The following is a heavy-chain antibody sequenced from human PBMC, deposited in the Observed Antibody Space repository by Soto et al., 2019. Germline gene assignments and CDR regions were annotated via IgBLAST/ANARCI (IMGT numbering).Heavy chain of an antibody. CDR1: GYAFTTYS. Sequence: QVHLVQSGAEVKKPGASVKVSCKGYGYAFTTYSITWVRQAPGQGLEWMGWISAHNGNTNYAQKLQGRVTVTRDTSTSTAYMELRRLRSDDTAVYYCARGRYGDYWGQGALVTVSS. J-gene: IGHJ4*02. CDR2: ISAHNGNT. D-gene: IGHD1-1*01. V-gene: IGHV1-18*01. CDR3: ARGRYGDY.